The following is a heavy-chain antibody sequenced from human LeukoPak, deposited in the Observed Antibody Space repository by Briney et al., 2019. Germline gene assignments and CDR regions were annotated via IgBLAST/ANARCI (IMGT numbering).Heavy chain of an antibody. CDR3: AKDPYRVIVATGNYLDP. J-gene: IGHJ5*02. CDR2: ISNDGSNI. V-gene: IGHV3-30*18. Sequence: GGSLRLSCATSGFTFSNYGMHWVRQAPGKGLEWVAVISNDGSNIQYADSAKGRFTISRDNSKNTVYLQMNSLRSEDTAVYYCAKDPYRVIVATGNYLDPWGQGTLVTVSS. D-gene: IGHD2-21*01. CDR1: GFTFSNYG.